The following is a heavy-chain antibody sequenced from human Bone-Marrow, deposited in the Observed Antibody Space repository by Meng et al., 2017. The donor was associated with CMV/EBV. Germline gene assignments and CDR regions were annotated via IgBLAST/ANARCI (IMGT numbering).Heavy chain of an antibody. Sequence: GGSLRLSCAASGFTFSSYSMNWVRQAPGKGLEWVSSISSSSSYIYYADSVKGRFTISRDNAKNSLYLQMNSLRAEDTAVYYCARSNYDFWSGHPYSDYWGQGPLVTVSS. CDR1: GFTFSSYS. CDR2: ISSSSSYI. CDR3: ARSNYDFWSGHPYSDY. V-gene: IGHV3-21*04. D-gene: IGHD3-3*01. J-gene: IGHJ4*02.